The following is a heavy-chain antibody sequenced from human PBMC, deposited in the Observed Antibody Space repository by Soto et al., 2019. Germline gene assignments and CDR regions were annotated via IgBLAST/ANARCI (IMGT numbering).Heavy chain of an antibody. CDR2: IYYSGST. V-gene: IGHV4-39*01. J-gene: IGHJ6*03. D-gene: IGHD3-3*01. CDR1: AGSISSSSYY. Sequence: PSETLSLTCTVSAGSISSSSYYWGWIRQPPGKGLEWIGSIYYSGSTYYNPSLKSRVTISVDTSKNQFSLKLSSVTAADTAVYYCARKARAWTYYDFWSGYEPGHYYYYYYMDVWGKGTTVTVSS. CDR3: ARKARAWTYYDFWSGYEPGHYYYYYYMDV.